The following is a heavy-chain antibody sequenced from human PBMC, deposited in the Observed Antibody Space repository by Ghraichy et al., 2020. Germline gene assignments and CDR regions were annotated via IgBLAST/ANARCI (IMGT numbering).Heavy chain of an antibody. Sequence: GESLNISCATSGFTFSDFAMSWVRQAPGKGLEWVSGISGSGGTTYYADSVEGRFTMSRDNSKNTLYLQMNSLRVEDTAVYYCATAMTAANWGQGTLVTVSS. CDR1: GFTFSDFA. CDR3: ATAMTAAN. CDR2: ISGSGGTT. V-gene: IGHV3-23*01. D-gene: IGHD6-13*01. J-gene: IGHJ4*02.